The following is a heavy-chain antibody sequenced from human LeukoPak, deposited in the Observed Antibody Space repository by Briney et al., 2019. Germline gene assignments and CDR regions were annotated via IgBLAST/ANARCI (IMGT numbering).Heavy chain of an antibody. D-gene: IGHD5-12*01. CDR3: AKSGYDPPFDY. J-gene: IGHJ4*02. Sequence: TRGSLRLSCVASGLTFSSYEMNWVRQAPGKGLECISYNSSSGTTIYYADSVKGRFTISRDNAKNSLYLQMNSLRAEDTAVYYCAKSGYDPPFDYWGQGTLVTVSS. CDR1: GLTFSSYE. V-gene: IGHV3-48*03. CDR2: NSSSGTTI.